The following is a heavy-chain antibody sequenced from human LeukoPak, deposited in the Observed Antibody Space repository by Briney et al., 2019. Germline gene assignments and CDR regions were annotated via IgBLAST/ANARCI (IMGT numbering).Heavy chain of an antibody. V-gene: IGHV3-23*01. CDR1: GLPLRGHA. CDR3: AKDNYTDSYYPFDY. CDR2: MSGSGDST. D-gene: IGHD1-26*01. Sequence: PGGSLSLFCPGAGLPLRGHAMSWVRQAPGKGLAWVSAMSGSGDSTLYADSVRGRFTIYRDDSKNTLYLQMNNWRVEDTAVYYCAKDNYTDSYYPFDYWGQGTLVTVSS. J-gene: IGHJ4*02.